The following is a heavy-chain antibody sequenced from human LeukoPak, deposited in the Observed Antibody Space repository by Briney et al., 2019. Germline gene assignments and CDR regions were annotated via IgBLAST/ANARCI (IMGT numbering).Heavy chain of an antibody. CDR3: AGERRGEYTGAFDY. V-gene: IGHV1-69*05. CDR2: IIPIFGTA. J-gene: IGHJ4*02. CDR1: GGTFSSYA. Sequence: GSSVKLFCNAAGGTFSSYAISWVRQAPRQGLEWMGGIIPIFGTANYAQKFQGRVTVTTDESTSTAYMELSSLRSEDTAVYYCAGERRGEYTGAFDYWGQGTLVTVSS. D-gene: IGHD3-16*01.